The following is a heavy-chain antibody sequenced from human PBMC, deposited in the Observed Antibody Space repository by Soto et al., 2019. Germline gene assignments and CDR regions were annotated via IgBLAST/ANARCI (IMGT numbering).Heavy chain of an antibody. CDR1: GGSIRSGGYY. V-gene: IGHV4-31*03. CDR2: IYYSGNT. J-gene: IGHJ6*02. CDR3: ARDRLMATAGTARHYFGLDV. Sequence: SETLSLTCTVSGGSIRSGGYYWSWVRQNPRRGLEWIGNIYYSGNTYYNPSLKSRLTITVDTSKNQFSLNLSSVTAADTAVYYCARDRLMATAGTARHYFGLDVWGQGTTVTVSS. D-gene: IGHD5-18*01.